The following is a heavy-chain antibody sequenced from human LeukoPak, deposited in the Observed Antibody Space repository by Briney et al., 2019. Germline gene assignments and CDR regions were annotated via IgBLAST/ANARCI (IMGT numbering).Heavy chain of an antibody. D-gene: IGHD2-2*01. V-gene: IGHV4-61*09. Sequence: SQTLSLTCTVSGGSISSGVYYWSWIRQPPGKELEWIGHIYTSGTTNYNPSLKSRVTISVDTSKNQFSLKLSSVTAADTAVYYCAATSNYVDYWGQGTLVTVSS. CDR2: IYTSGTT. CDR3: AATSNYVDY. J-gene: IGHJ4*02. CDR1: GGSISSGVYY.